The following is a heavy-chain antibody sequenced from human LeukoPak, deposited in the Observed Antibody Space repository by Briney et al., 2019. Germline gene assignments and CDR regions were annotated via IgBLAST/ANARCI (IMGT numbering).Heavy chain of an antibody. J-gene: IGHJ5*02. CDR1: GYTFTSYY. CDR2: INPSGGST. D-gene: IGHD2-2*01. CDR3: ARGGVLGYCSSTSCHNWFDP. V-gene: IGHV1-46*01. Sequence: GASVKVSCKASGYTFTSYYMHWVRQAPGQGLEWMGIINPSGGSTSYAQKFQGRVTMTRDISTSTVYMELSSLRSEDTAVYYCARGGVLGYCSSTSCHNWFDPWGQGTLVTVSS.